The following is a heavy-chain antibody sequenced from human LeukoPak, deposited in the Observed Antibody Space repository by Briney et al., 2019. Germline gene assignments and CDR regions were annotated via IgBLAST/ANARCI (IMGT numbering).Heavy chain of an antibody. CDR3: ARVPQRYYYDSSGYYFSGAFDI. Sequence: PSETPSLTCAVYGGSFSGYYWSWIRQPPGKGLEWIGEINHSGSTNYNPSLKSRVTISVDTSKNQFSLKLSSVTAADTAVYYCARVPQRYYYDSSGYYFSGAFDIWGQGTMVTVSS. J-gene: IGHJ3*02. D-gene: IGHD3-22*01. CDR2: INHSGST. CDR1: GGSFSGYY. V-gene: IGHV4-34*01.